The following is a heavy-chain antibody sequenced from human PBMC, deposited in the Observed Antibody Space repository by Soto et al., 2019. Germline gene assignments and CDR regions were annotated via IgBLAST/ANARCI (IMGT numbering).Heavy chain of an antibody. D-gene: IGHD1-26*01. CDR3: ARGIGSYYLEYYFDY. CDR1: GYSFTSYW. CDR2: IYPGDSDT. Sequence: PGESLKISCKGSGYSFTSYWIGWVRQMPGKGLEWMGIIYPGDSDTRYSPSFQGQVTISADKSISTAYLQWSSLKASDTAMYYCARGIGSYYLEYYFDYWGQGTLVTVSS. J-gene: IGHJ4*02. V-gene: IGHV5-51*01.